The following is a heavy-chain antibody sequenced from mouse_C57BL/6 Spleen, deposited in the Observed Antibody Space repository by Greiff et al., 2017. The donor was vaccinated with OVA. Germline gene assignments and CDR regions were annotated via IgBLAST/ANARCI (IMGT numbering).Heavy chain of an antibody. V-gene: IGHV1-61*01. Sequence: VKLQESGAELVRPGSSVKLSCKASGYTFTSYWMDWVKQRPGQGLEWIGNIYPSDSETHYNQKFKDKATLTVDKSSSTAYMQRSSLTSEEAAVYYCARRLREYYFDYWGQGTTLTVSS. CDR3: ARRLREYYFDY. CDR1: GYTFTSYW. J-gene: IGHJ2*01. CDR2: IYPSDSET. D-gene: IGHD1-1*01.